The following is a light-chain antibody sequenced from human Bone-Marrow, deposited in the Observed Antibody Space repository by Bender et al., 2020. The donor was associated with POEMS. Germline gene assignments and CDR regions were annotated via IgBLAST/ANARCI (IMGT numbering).Light chain of an antibody. CDR2: DVS. Sequence: QSALTQPASVSGSPGQPITISCSGTSSDVGGYNYVSWYQQHPGKAPKLLIYDVSNRPSGVSNRFSGSKSGNTASLTISGLQAEDEANYFCTSYKSGSTFWVFGGGTQLTVV. J-gene: IGLJ3*02. V-gene: IGLV2-14*03. CDR1: SSDVGGYNY. CDR3: TSYKSGSTFWV.